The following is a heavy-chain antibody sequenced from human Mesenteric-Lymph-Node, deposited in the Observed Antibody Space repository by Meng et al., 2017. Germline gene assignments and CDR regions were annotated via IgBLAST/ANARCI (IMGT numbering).Heavy chain of an antibody. D-gene: IGHD3-10*01. CDR3: AKDPFVRYYFDY. V-gene: IGHV3-23*01. CDR1: GFTVSSNY. Sequence: GGSLRLSCAASGFTVSSNYMSWVRQAPGKGLEWVSGISGGGSTSYYADSVKGRFTISRDNSKTTLYLQMNSLRAEDTAVYYCAKDPFVRYYFDYWGQGTLVTVSS. J-gene: IGHJ4*02. CDR2: ISGGGSTS.